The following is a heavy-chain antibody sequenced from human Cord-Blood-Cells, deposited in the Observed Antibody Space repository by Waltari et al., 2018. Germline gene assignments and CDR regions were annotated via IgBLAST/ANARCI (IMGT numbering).Heavy chain of an antibody. CDR3: ARDPLGSSSPY. Sequence: EVQLVESGGGLVKPGGSLRLSCPASGFTFSSYSMTWVRQAPGKGLEWVSSISSSSSYIYYADSVKGRFTISRDNAKNSLYLQMNSLRAEDTAVYYCARDPLGSSSPYWGQGTLVTVSS. J-gene: IGHJ4*02. D-gene: IGHD6-6*01. V-gene: IGHV3-21*01. CDR1: GFTFSSYS. CDR2: ISSSSSYI.